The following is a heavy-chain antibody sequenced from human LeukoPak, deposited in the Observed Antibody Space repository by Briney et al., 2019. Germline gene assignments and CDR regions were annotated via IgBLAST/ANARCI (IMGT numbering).Heavy chain of an antibody. D-gene: IGHD6-19*01. V-gene: IGHV1-3*01. CDR3: ARAYSSGWSYWYFDL. CDR2: INAGNGNT. J-gene: IGHJ2*01. Sequence: GASVKVSCKASGYTFTSYAMHWVRQAPGQRLEWMGWINAGNGNTKYSQKFQGRVTITRDTSASTAYMELSSLRSEDTAVYYCARAYSSGWSYWYFDLWGRGTLVTVSS. CDR1: GYTFTSYA.